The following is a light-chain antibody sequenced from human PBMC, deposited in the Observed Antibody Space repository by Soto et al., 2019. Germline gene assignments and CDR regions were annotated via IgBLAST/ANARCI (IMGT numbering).Light chain of an antibody. V-gene: IGKV3-20*01. CDR3: QQFGTPPWT. J-gene: IGKJ1*01. CDR2: AIS. Sequence: DIVLTQSPGTLSLSPGERATLSCRASQDVLNNYLAWFQQKPGQAPRLLISAISTRASGIPGRFSGSGSGTHFNLTISRLEPEDFAVYYCQQFGTPPWTFGQGTKVE. CDR1: QDVLNNY.